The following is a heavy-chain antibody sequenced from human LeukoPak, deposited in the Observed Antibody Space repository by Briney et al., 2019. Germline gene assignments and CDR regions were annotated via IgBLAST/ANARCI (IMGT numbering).Heavy chain of an antibody. D-gene: IGHD6-19*01. CDR1: GFTFSSYS. V-gene: IGHV3-21*01. CDR3: ARGRYSSGSDAFDI. CDR2: ISSSSYI. J-gene: IGHJ3*02. Sequence: GGSLRLSCAASGFTFSSYSMNWVRQAPGKGLEWVSSISSSSYIYYADSVKGRFTISRDNAKNSLYLQMNSLRAEDTAVYYCARGRYSSGSDAFDIWGQGTMVTVSS.